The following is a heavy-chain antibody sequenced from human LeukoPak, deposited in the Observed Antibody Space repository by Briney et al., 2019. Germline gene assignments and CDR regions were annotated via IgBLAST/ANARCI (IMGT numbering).Heavy chain of an antibody. CDR3: AREAGDSSGYYLRAFDI. Sequence: ASVTVSCKASGYTFTSYYMHWVRQAPGQGLEWMGIINPSGGSTSYAQKFQGRVTMTRDTSTSTVYMELSSLRSEDTAVYYCAREAGDSSGYYLRAFDIWGQGTMVTVSS. CDR1: GYTFTSYY. J-gene: IGHJ3*02. V-gene: IGHV1-46*01. CDR2: INPSGGST. D-gene: IGHD3-22*01.